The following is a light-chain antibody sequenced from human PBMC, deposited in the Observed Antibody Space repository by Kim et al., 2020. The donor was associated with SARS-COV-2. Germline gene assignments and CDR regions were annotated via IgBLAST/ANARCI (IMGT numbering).Light chain of an antibody. CDR2: CAS. J-gene: IGKJ1*01. Sequence: SPGDRATLSCKASQSVTSNSLAWYQQKPGQAPRLLIYCASTRASGIPDRFTGIGSGTDFTLTISRLVPEDFAVYYCQQYGSSTWTFGHGTKVDIK. CDR1: QSVTSNS. CDR3: QQYGSSTWT. V-gene: IGKV3-20*01.